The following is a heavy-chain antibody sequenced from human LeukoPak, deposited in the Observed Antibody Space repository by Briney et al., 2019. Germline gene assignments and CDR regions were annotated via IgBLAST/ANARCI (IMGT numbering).Heavy chain of an antibody. V-gene: IGHV4-59*01. CDR2: IYGSGYT. Sequence: SETPSLTCTVSGGSISGWYCSWIRQPPGKGLEWIGYIYGSGYTNYNPSLKSRVTMSIDTSKNHFSLKLTSVTAADTATYYCARETSLAGFASGLGFNYWGQGILVTVSS. CDR1: GGSISGWY. J-gene: IGHJ4*02. CDR3: ARETSLAGFASGLGFNY. D-gene: IGHD6-19*01.